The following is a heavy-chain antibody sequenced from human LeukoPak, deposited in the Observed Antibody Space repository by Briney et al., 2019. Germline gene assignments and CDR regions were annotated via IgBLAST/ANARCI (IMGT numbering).Heavy chain of an antibody. Sequence: ASVKVSCKVSGYTLTELSMHWVRQAPGQGPEWMGGIIPIFGTANYAQKFQGRVTITADEPTSTAYMELSSLRSEDTAVYYCATEIHRGSGIAAVWGQGTLVTVSS. V-gene: IGHV1-69*13. CDR3: ATEIHRGSGIAAV. CDR2: IIPIFGTA. D-gene: IGHD6-13*01. J-gene: IGHJ4*02. CDR1: GYTLTELS.